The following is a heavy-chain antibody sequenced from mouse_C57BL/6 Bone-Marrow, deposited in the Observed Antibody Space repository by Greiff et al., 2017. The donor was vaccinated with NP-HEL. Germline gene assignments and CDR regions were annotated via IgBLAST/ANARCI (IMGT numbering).Heavy chain of an antibody. D-gene: IGHD1-1*01. Sequence: VKLQESGAELVRPGTSVKVSCKASGYAFTNYLIEWVKQRPGQGLEWIGVINPGSGGTNYNEKFKGKATLTADKSSSTAYMQLSSLTSEDSAVYFCAREKYYYGSSSFAYWGQGTLVTVSA. J-gene: IGHJ3*01. CDR2: INPGSGGT. CDR3: AREKYYYGSSSFAY. CDR1: GYAFTNYL. V-gene: IGHV1-54*01.